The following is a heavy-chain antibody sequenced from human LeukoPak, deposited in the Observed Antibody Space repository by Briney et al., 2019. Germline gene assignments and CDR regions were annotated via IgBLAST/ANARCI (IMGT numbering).Heavy chain of an antibody. CDR3: AKGASGSYSNYFDY. D-gene: IGHD1-26*01. Sequence: PGGSLRLSCAASGFTFDDYAMHWVRQAPGKGLEWVSGISWNSGSIGYADSVKGRFTISRDNAKNSLYLQMNSLRAEDMALYYCAKGASGSYSNYFDYWGQGTLSPSPQ. J-gene: IGHJ4*02. CDR1: GFTFDDYA. V-gene: IGHV3-9*03. CDR2: ISWNSGSI.